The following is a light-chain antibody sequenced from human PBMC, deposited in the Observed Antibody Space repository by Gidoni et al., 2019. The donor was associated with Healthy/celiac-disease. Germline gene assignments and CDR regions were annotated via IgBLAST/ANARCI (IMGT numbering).Light chain of an antibody. J-gene: IGKJ4*01. CDR2: AAS. V-gene: IGKV3-11*01. Sequence: EMVFTQSPATLSLSPGQRATLSCRASHSVSSYLAGYQQKPGQAPRLLIYAASNRATGIPARFSGSGSGTDFTLTISSLEPEDFAVYYCQQRSNWPLTFGGGTKVEIK. CDR3: QQRSNWPLT. CDR1: HSVSSY.